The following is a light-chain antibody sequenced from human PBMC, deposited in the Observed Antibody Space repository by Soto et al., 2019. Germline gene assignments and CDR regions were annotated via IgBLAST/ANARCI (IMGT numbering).Light chain of an antibody. CDR1: SSDVGGYNY. CDR3: SSYTSSSTPV. Sequence: QSALTHPASVSGSQVQSITISCTGTSSDVGGYNYVSWYQQHPGKAPKLMIYDVSNRPSGVSNRLSGSKSGNTVSLTISGLQAEDEADYYCSSYTSSSTPVFGTGTKVTVL. V-gene: IGLV2-14*01. J-gene: IGLJ1*01. CDR2: DVS.